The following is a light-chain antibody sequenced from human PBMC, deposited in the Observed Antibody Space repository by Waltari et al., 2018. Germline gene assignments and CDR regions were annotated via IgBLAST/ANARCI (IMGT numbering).Light chain of an antibody. Sequence: EVVMTQSPATLSVSPGERATLSCRASQSIATDLAWYQHKPGQAPRLLIYHASTRAIAIPTRFRGSGSGTDFTLTISGLQSEDSAVYYCQQYNRWPPLTFGGGTKVEI. CDR1: QSIATD. J-gene: IGKJ4*01. V-gene: IGKV3D-15*01. CDR2: HAS. CDR3: QQYNRWPPLT.